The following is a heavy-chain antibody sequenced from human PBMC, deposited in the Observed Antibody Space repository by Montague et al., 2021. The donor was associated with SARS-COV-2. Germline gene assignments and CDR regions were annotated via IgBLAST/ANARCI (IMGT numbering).Heavy chain of an antibody. CDR1: GGSISSSSYY. V-gene: IGHV4-39*07. CDR2: IYYSGST. Sequence: SETLSLTCTVSGGSISSSSYYWGWIRQPPGKGLEWIGSIYYSGSTYYNPSLKSRVTISVDTSKNPFSLKLSSVTDAGTAVYYWARGPFMITFGGVITRLRGYDFDYWGQGTLVTVSS. CDR3: ARGPFMITFGGVITRLRGYDFDY. D-gene: IGHD3-16*01. J-gene: IGHJ4*02.